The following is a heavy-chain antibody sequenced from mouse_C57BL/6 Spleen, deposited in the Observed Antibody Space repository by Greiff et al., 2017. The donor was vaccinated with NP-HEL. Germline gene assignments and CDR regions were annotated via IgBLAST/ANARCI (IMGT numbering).Heavy chain of an antibody. Sequence: VKLVESGAELAKPGASVKLSCKASGYTFTSYWMHWVKQRPGQGLEWIGYINPSSGYTKYNQKFKGKATLTADNSSSTAYMQLSSLTSEDSAVYYCESSDDYEWFADWGKGTLVTVSA. CDR1: GYTFTSYW. J-gene: IGHJ3*01. CDR2: INPSSGYT. CDR3: ESSDDYEWFAD. D-gene: IGHD2-4*01. V-gene: IGHV1-7*01.